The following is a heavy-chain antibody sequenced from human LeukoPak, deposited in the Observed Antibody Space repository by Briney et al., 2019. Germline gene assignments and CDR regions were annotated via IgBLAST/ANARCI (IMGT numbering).Heavy chain of an antibody. J-gene: IGHJ4*02. V-gene: IGHV4-34*01. D-gene: IGHD6-19*01. CDR3: ARVGEYSSGWYYFDY. CDR1: GGSFSGYY. CDR2: INHSGST. Sequence: KSSETLSLTCAVYGGSFSGYYWSWIRQPPGKGLEWIGEINHSGSTNYNPSLKSRVTISVDTSKNQFSLKLSSVTAADTAVYYCARVGEYSSGWYYFDYWGQGTLVTVSS.